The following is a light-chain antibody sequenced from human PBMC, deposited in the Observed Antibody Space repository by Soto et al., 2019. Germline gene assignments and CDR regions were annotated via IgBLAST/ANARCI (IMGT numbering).Light chain of an antibody. CDR1: ENINTY. CDR3: QQRSNWPYT. V-gene: IGKV3-11*01. J-gene: IGKJ2*01. Sequence: IVLTQSPATLSVSPGETATLSCRASENINTYLAWYQQKPGQAPILLIYDASNRATGIPARFSGSGSGTDFTLTISSLEPEDFAVYYCQQRSNWPYTFGQGTKLEIK. CDR2: DAS.